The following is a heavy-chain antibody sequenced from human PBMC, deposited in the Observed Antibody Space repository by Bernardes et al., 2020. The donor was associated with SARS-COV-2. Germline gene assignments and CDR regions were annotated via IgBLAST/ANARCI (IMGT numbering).Heavy chain of an antibody. CDR2: IYYSGST. V-gene: IGHV4-39*01. CDR3: ARPLGYCSGGSCYSRTGYNWFDP. Sequence: SETLSLTCTVSGGSISSSSYYWGWIRQPPGKGLEWIGSIYYSGSTYYNPSLKSRVTISVDTSKNQFSLKLSSVTAADTAVYYCARPLGYCSGGSCYSRTGYNWFDPWGQGTLVTVSS. J-gene: IGHJ5*02. D-gene: IGHD2-15*01. CDR1: GGSISSSSYY.